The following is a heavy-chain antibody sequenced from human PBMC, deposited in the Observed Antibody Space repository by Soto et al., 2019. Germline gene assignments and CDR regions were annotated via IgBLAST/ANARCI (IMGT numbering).Heavy chain of an antibody. CDR2: IYYSGST. Sequence: QVQLQESGPGLVKPSQTLSLTCTVSGGSISSGDYYWRWIRQPPGKGMEWIGYIYYSGSTYYNPSLKSRVTISVDTSKNKFSLKLSSVTAADTAVYYCARDEGSGWYRGGFYGMDVWGQGTTVTVSS. CDR3: ARDEGSGWYRGGFYGMDV. D-gene: IGHD6-19*01. J-gene: IGHJ6*02. V-gene: IGHV4-30-4*01. CDR1: GGSISSGDYY.